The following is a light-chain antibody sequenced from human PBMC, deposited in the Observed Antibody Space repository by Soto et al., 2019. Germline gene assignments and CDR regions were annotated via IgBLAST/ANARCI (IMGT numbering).Light chain of an antibody. Sequence: EIVLTQSPGTLSLSPGERATLSCRASQSVSSSYLAWYQQKPGQAHRILIYGASSRATGIPDRFSGSGSGTDFTLTISRLEPEDFAVYYCQQYGRSSFTFGGETKVAVK. CDR1: QSVSSSY. J-gene: IGKJ4*01. V-gene: IGKV3-20*01. CDR2: GAS. CDR3: QQYGRSSFT.